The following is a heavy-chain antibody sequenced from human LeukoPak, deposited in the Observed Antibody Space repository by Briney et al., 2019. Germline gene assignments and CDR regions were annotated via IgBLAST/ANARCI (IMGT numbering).Heavy chain of an antibody. CDR2: ISAQHGQT. V-gene: IGHV1-18*01. CDR1: GYSENFYG. CDR3: ARVAYCGGDCYSDY. D-gene: IGHD2-21*02. J-gene: IGHJ4*02. Sequence: GASVKVSCKTSGYSENFYGITWVRQVAGQGLEWMGWISAQHGQTEYAPNSQDRVTMTTDTYTNTAYMELRSLRSDDTAVYYCARVAYCGGDCYSDYWGQGTLVTVSS.